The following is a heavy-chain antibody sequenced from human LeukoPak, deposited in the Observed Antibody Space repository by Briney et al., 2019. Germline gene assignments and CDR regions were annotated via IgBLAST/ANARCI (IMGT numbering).Heavy chain of an antibody. Sequence: GGSLRLSCAASGFTFSSYEMNWVRQAPGKGLEWVANIKQDGSEKYYVDSVKGRFTISRDNAKNSLYLQMNSLRAEDTAVYYCARDSDPHFDYWGQGTLVTVSS. CDR2: IKQDGSEK. V-gene: IGHV3-7*01. CDR3: ARDSDPHFDY. J-gene: IGHJ4*02. CDR1: GFTFSSYE.